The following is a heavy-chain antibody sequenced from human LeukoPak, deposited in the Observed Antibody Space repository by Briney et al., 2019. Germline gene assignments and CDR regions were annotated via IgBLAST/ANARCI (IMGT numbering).Heavy chain of an antibody. Sequence: GASVKVSCKASGGTFSSYAISWVRQVPGQGLEWMGGIIPIFGTANYAQKFQGRVTITTDESTSTAYMELSSLRSEDTAVYYCARGRTNLTFHAFDIWGQGTMVTVSS. CDR3: ARGRTNLTFHAFDI. V-gene: IGHV1-69*05. J-gene: IGHJ3*02. D-gene: IGHD3-16*01. CDR2: IIPIFGTA. CDR1: GGTFSSYA.